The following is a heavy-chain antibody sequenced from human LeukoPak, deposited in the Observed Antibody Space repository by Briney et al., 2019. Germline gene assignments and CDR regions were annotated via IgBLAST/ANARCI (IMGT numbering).Heavy chain of an antibody. Sequence: SETLSLTCTVSGGSISSYYWSWIRQPPGKGLEWIGSIYHSGSTYYNPSLKSRVTISVDTSKNQFSLKLSSVTAADTAVYYCARTTVTTSWFDPWGQGTLVTVSS. CDR2: IYHSGST. D-gene: IGHD4-17*01. J-gene: IGHJ5*02. V-gene: IGHV4-59*08. CDR3: ARTTVTTSWFDP. CDR1: GGSISSYY.